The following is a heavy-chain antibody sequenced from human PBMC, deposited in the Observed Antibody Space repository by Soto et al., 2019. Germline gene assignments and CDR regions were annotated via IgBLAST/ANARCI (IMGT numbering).Heavy chain of an antibody. J-gene: IGHJ4*02. Sequence: PSETLSLTCTVSGGSISSGGYYWSWIRQHPGKGLEWIGYIYYSGSTYYNPSLKSRVTISVDTSKNQFSLKLSSVTAADTAVYYCARADYYDVYFDYWGQGTLVTVSS. CDR3: ARADYYDVYFDY. CDR1: GGSISSGGYY. D-gene: IGHD3-22*01. V-gene: IGHV4-31*03. CDR2: IYYSGST.